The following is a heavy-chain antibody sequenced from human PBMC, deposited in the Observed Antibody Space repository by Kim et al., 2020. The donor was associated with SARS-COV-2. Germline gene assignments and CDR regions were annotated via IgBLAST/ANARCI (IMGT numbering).Heavy chain of an antibody. V-gene: IGHV3-23*01. CDR3: AKDRGITMIVVVSRAFDY. CDR1: GFTFSSYA. J-gene: IGHJ4*02. CDR2: ISGSGGST. Sequence: GGSLRLSCAASGFTFSSYAMSWVRQAPGKGLEWVSAISGSGGSTYYADSVKGRFTISRDNSKNTLYLQMNSLRAEDTAVYYCAKDRGITMIVVVSRAFDYWGQGTLVTVSS. D-gene: IGHD3-22*01.